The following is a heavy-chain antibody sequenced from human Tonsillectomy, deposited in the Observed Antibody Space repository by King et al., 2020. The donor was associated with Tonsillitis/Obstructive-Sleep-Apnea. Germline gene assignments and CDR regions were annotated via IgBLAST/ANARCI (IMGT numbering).Heavy chain of an antibody. D-gene: IGHD2-2*01. CDR1: GFTFSSYG. CDR3: ARATAGPEPAAMQD. Sequence: VQLVESGGGVVQPGRSLRLSCAASGFTFSSYGMHWVRQAPGKGLEWVAVIWYDGSNKYYADSVKGRFTISRDNSKNTLYLQMNSLRAEDTAVYYCARATAGPEPAAMQDWGQGTLVTVSS. CDR2: IWYDGSNK. V-gene: IGHV3-33*01. J-gene: IGHJ4*02.